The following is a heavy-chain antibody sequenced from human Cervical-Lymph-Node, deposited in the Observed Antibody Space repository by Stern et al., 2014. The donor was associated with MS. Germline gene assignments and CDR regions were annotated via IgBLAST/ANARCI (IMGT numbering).Heavy chain of an antibody. CDR2: IRSSGSVV. V-gene: IGHV3-11*01. J-gene: IGHJ6*02. CDR1: GFDFSDLD. Sequence: QVQLEESGGGLVKPGGSLRLSCAASGFDFSDLDMMWIRQAPGKGVEWVSQIRSSGSVVYYADSVRGRFTTTRDNVKNSLYLQMNSLRDEDTAVYYCARDRQYSSTWLGKATGMDVWGRGTTVTVTS. D-gene: IGHD6-13*01. CDR3: ARDRQYSSTWLGKATGMDV.